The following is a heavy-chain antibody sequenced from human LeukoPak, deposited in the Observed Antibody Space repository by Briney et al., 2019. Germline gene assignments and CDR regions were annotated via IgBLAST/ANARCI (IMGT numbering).Heavy chain of an antibody. D-gene: IGHD2-21*01. V-gene: IGHV4-4*09. CDR1: GVSMSAYQ. J-gene: IGHJ4*02. CDR2: INAKGET. CDR3: ATSNDAKIAPFDH. Sequence: SETLSLTCTVSGVSMSAYQWSWVRQSPEKGLEWIGCINAKGETSYNPSLKSRVTTSVDTSKSQFSLRLTSVTAADTAVYYCATSNDAKIAPFDHWGQGAPVTVSS.